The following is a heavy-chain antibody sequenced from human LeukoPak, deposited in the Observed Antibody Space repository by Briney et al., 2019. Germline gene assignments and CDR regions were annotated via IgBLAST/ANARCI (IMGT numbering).Heavy chain of an antibody. CDR2: IYYSGST. Sequence: SETLSLTCTVSGGSISSYYWSWIRQPAGKGLEWIGYIYYSGSTIYNPSLKSRVTISVDTSKNQFSLKLSSVTAADTAVYYCARGGSYSGLDYWGQGTLVTVSS. CDR1: GGSISSYY. CDR3: ARGGSYSGLDY. D-gene: IGHD1-26*01. J-gene: IGHJ4*02. V-gene: IGHV4-59*08.